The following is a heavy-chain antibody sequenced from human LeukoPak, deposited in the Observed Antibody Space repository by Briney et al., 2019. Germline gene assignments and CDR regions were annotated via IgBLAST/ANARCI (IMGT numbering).Heavy chain of an antibody. CDR3: ARLGLSTSSWHRYYYFDY. CDR1: GGSFNDYS. J-gene: IGHJ4*02. CDR2: INHSGST. D-gene: IGHD6-13*01. Sequence: SETLSLTCGVHGGSFNDYSWTWIRQSPGKGLEWIGEINHSGSTTYNPSLKSRFTMSVDASKNQFSLRLSSVTAADTAVYYCARLGLSTSSWHRYYYFDYWGQGTLVTVSS. V-gene: IGHV4-34*01.